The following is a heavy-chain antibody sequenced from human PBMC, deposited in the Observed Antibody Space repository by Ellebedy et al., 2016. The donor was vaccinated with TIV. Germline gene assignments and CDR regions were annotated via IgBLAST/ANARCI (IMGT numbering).Heavy chain of an antibody. J-gene: IGHJ2*01. CDR1: GFTFGNYN. CDR3: ARAIVVVPAALLSWYFDL. D-gene: IGHD2-2*01. CDR2: ISTSSNAI. Sequence: GESLKISXTASGFTFGNYNMVWVRQAPGKGLQWLSYISTSSNAIYYGDSVKGRFTVSRDNAKNSLYLQMSGLRAEDTAVYYCARAIVVVPAALLSWYFDLWGRGALVTVSS. V-gene: IGHV3-48*01.